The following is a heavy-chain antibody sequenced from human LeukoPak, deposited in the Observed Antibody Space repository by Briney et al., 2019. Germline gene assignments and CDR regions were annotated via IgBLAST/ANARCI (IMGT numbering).Heavy chain of an antibody. CDR1: DGSISSYY. Sequence: SETLSLTCTVSDGSISSYYWSWVRQPAGEGLEWIGRIYTSGSTTYNPSPKSRVTKSVDRSKNQFALKVSAVSDGDTDVYYCARLDDVGWFDPWGQGTLVTVSS. CDR2: IYTSGST. CDR3: ARLDDVGWFDP. V-gene: IGHV4-4*07. D-gene: IGHD1-1*01. J-gene: IGHJ5*02.